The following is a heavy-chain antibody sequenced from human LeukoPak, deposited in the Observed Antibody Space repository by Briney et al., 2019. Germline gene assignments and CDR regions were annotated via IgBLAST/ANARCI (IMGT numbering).Heavy chain of an antibody. Sequence: SETLSLTCTVSGASISSYYWSWIRQTPGKGLEWIGYIYYSGSTNYNPSLKSRVTISVDTSKNQFSLKLSSVTAADTAVYYCARAICRGGSCYSGPFDPWGQGTLVTVSS. CDR3: ARAICRGGSCYSGPFDP. CDR1: GASISSYY. V-gene: IGHV4-59*01. J-gene: IGHJ5*02. D-gene: IGHD2-15*01. CDR2: IYYSGST.